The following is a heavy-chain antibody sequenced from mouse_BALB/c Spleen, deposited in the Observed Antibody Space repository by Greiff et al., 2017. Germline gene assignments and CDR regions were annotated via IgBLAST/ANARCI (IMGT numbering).Heavy chain of an antibody. D-gene: IGHD2-2*01. CDR3: ARGGSYGYDNFDV. CDR1: GFTFSSYA. V-gene: IGHV5-6-5*01. Sequence: EVQVVESGGGLVKPGGSLKLSCAASGFTFSSYAMSWVRQTPEKRLEWVASISSGGSTYYPDSVKGRFTISRDNARNILYLQMSSLRSEDTAMYYCARGGSYGYDNFDVWGAGTTVTVSS. CDR2: ISSGGST. J-gene: IGHJ1*01.